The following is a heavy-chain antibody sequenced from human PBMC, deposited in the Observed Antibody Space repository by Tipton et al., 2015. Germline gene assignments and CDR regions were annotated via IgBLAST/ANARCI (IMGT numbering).Heavy chain of an antibody. CDR3: ARDSSSLYTGTYFFAD. CDR1: GGSFTTTGYY. V-gene: IGHV4-61*02. J-gene: IGHJ4*02. Sequence: LRLSCTVSGGSFTTTGYYWSWIRQPAGKGLEWIGRLYTSGTTNHNPSLSSRVNISVDKSNNQFSLRLTSVTAADTAVYYCARDSSSLYTGTYFFADWGRGTLVTVSS. D-gene: IGHD1-26*01. CDR2: LYTSGTT.